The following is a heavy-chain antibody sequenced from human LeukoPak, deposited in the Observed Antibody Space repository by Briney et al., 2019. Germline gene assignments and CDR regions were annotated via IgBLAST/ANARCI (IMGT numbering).Heavy chain of an antibody. CDR1: GGSFSGYY. CDR3: ARPLGRSSSWYY. Sequence: SETLSLTCAVYGGSFSGYYWSWIRQPPGKGLEWIGEINHSGSTNYNPSLKSRVTISIDTSKNQFSLKLSSVTAADTAVYYCARPLGRSSSWYYWGQGTLVTVSS. J-gene: IGHJ4*02. CDR2: INHSGST. V-gene: IGHV4-34*01. D-gene: IGHD6-13*01.